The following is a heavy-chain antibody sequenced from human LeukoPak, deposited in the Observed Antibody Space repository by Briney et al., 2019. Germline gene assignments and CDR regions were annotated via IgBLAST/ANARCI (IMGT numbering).Heavy chain of an antibody. D-gene: IGHD2-8*02. Sequence: GGSLRLSCAASGFSFSTYGMHWVRQAPGKGLEWVAFIRFDGSNYYYGDSVKGRFTIPRDNSKSTLSLQMNSLRAEDTAIYYCATYRQVLLPFESWGQGTLVTVSS. CDR2: IRFDGSNY. CDR3: ATYRQVLLPFES. CDR1: GFSFSTYG. J-gene: IGHJ4*02. V-gene: IGHV3-30*02.